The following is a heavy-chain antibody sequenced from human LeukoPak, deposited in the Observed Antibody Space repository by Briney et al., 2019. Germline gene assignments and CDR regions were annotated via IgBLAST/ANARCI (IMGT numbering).Heavy chain of an antibody. Sequence: PSETLSLTCTVSGGSISSGDYYWIWIRQPPGKGLEWIGYIYYSGSTYYNPSLKSRVTISVDTSKHQFPLKLSSVTAADTAVYYCARVDSSSWRPMKFDYWGHGTLVTVSS. CDR3: ARVDSSSWRPMKFDY. D-gene: IGHD6-13*01. J-gene: IGHJ4*01. CDR1: GGSISSGDYY. V-gene: IGHV4-30-4*08. CDR2: IYYSGST.